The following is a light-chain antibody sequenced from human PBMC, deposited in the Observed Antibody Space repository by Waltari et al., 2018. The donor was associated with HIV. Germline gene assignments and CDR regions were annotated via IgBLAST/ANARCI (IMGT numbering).Light chain of an antibody. CDR2: KDR. CDR1: ELPCQS. V-gene: IGLV3-25*03. J-gene: IGLJ2*01. Sequence: SYDLTQPPSVSVSPGQTAEITCSGDELPCQSGHWYQQKRGQATEVGKFKDRKRPSGIPLRFSGSTSGTSVTLTIIGVHAADEDDYYCHSTDNGGTHVVFGGGTKLTVL. CDR3: HSTDNGGTHVV.